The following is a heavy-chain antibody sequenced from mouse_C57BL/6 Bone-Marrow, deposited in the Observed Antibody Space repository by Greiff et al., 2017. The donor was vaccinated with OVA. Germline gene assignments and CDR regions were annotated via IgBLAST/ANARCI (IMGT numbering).Heavy chain of an antibody. CDR3: TRGSYWYFDV. V-gene: IGHV1-55*01. J-gene: IGHJ1*03. D-gene: IGHD1-1*01. CDR2: IYPGSGST. CDR1: GYTFTSYW. Sequence: VQLQQPGAELVKPGASVKMSCKASGYTFTSYWITWVKQRPGQGLEWIGDIYPGSGSTNYNEKFKSKATLTVDTSSSTAYMELRSLTSEDSAVYFCTRGSYWYFDVWGTGTTVTVSS.